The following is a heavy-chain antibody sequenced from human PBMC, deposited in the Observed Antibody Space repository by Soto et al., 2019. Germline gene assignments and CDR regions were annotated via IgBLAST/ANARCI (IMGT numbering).Heavy chain of an antibody. Sequence: PSETLSLTCTVSGGSISSSSYYWGWIRQPPGKGLEWIGSIYYSGSTYYNPSLKSRVTISVDTSKNQFSLKLSSVTAADTAVYYCARGIGYSGSYYEHEHYFDYWGQGTLVTVSS. CDR3: ARGIGYSGSYYEHEHYFDY. J-gene: IGHJ4*02. D-gene: IGHD1-26*01. CDR1: GGSISSSSYY. V-gene: IGHV4-39*01. CDR2: IYYSGST.